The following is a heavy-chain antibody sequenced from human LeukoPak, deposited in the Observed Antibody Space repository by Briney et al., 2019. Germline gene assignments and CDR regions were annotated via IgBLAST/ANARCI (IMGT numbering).Heavy chain of an antibody. Sequence: GGSLRLSCAASGFTFSSYSMNWVRQAPGKGLEWVSYISSSSSTIYDADSVKGRSTISRDNAKNSLYLQMNSLRAEDTALYYCAKDISRWELGSWGQGTLVTVSS. J-gene: IGHJ4*02. V-gene: IGHV3-48*01. CDR3: AKDISRWELGS. CDR2: ISSSSSTI. D-gene: IGHD1-26*01. CDR1: GFTFSSYS.